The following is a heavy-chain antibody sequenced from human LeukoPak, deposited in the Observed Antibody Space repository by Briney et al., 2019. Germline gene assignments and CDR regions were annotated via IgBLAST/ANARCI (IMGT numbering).Heavy chain of an antibody. CDR3: VHSDRDYDILTGYYTYYYFDY. CDR2: IYWDDDK. Sequence: SGPTLVKPTQTLTLTYTFSGFSLTTSGVGVGWIRQPPGKALEWLALIYWDDDKRYSPSLNSRLTITKDTSKNQVVLTMTNMDPVDTDAYDCVHSDRDYDILTGYYTYYYFDYWGREPWSPSPQ. J-gene: IGHJ4*02. V-gene: IGHV2-5*02. CDR1: GFSLTTSGVG. D-gene: IGHD3-9*01.